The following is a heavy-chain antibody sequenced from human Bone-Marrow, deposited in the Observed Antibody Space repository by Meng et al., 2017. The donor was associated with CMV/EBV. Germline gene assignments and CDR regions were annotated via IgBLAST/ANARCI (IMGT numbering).Heavy chain of an antibody. Sequence: GGSLRLSCVASGFSFSYYWMSWVRQAPGKGLEWVANIKQDGSEKYSVDSVRGRFTISRDNAKNSLYLQMNSLRAEDTAVYYCARATSHIVAIYYFDYWGQGTLVTVSS. J-gene: IGHJ4*02. V-gene: IGHV3-7*01. CDR1: GFSFSYYW. CDR2: IKQDGSEK. D-gene: IGHD5-12*01. CDR3: ARATSHIVAIYYFDY.